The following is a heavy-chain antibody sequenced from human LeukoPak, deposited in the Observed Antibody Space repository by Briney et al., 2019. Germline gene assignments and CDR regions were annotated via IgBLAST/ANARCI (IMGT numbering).Heavy chain of an antibody. CDR3: AKDGEVIVATISDY. J-gene: IGHJ4*02. D-gene: IGHD3-16*02. Sequence: PGGSLRLSCAASGFTFSSYAMSWVRQAPGKGLEWVSAISGSGGSTYYADSVKGRFTISRDNSKNTLYLQMNSLRAEDTAVYYCAKDGEVIVATISDYWGQGTLVTVSS. CDR2: ISGSGGST. CDR1: GFTFSSYA. V-gene: IGHV3-23*01.